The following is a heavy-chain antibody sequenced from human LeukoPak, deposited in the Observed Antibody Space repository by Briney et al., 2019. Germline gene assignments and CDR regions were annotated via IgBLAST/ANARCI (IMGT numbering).Heavy chain of an antibody. CDR1: GGYFSGYY. CDR2: INHSGST. CDR3: ARGPNQAATSHQNWFDP. V-gene: IGHV4-34*01. J-gene: IGHJ5*02. D-gene: IGHD2-15*01. Sequence: SETLSLTCAVYGGYFSGYYWSWIRQPPGKGLEWIGEINHSGSTNYNPSLKSRVTISVDTSKNQFSLKLSSVTAADTAVYYCARGPNQAATSHQNWFDPWGQGTLVTVSS.